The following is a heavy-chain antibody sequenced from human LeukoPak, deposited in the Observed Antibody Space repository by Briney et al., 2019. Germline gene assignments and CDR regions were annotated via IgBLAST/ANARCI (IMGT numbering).Heavy chain of an antibody. Sequence: GESLKISCKASGYSFTSYWIGWVRQMPGKGLEWMGIIYPGDSDTKYSPSFQGQVTISVDKSISTAYLQWSSLKASDTAMYYCGRQRDYANPAYWGQGTLVTVPS. CDR3: GRQRDYANPAY. CDR1: GYSFTSYW. D-gene: IGHD4-17*01. J-gene: IGHJ4*02. CDR2: IYPGDSDT. V-gene: IGHV5-51*01.